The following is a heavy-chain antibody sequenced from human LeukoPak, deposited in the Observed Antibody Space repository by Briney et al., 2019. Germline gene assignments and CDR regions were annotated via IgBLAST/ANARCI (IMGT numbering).Heavy chain of an antibody. V-gene: IGHV1-18*04. J-gene: IGHJ4*02. CDR2: ISGYNGDT. Sequence: ASVKVSCKASGYVFNLFGFSWVRQAPGQGLEWMGWISGYNGDTKYAQKIQGRVTLTTDSSASTAYMELRTLRSDDTAIYYCARGRDLIGVTTTRLDYWGQGTLVTVSS. CDR1: GYVFNLFG. CDR3: ARGRDLIGVTTTRLDY. D-gene: IGHD6-19*01.